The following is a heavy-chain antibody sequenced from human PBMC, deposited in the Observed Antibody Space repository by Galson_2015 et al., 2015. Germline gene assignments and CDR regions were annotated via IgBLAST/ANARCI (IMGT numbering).Heavy chain of an antibody. CDR2: ISYDGTNE. CDR1: GFIFSTYA. J-gene: IGHJ4*02. Sequence: SLRLSCAASGFIFSTYAMHWVRQAPGKGLEWVAVISYDGTNEYYADSVRGRFTISRDTSRNTLFLQMNSLRAEDTAFYYCARALVGYCSSTSCYGGADYWGQGTLVIVSS. V-gene: IGHV3-30-3*01. CDR3: ARALVGYCSSTSCYGGADY. D-gene: IGHD2-2*01.